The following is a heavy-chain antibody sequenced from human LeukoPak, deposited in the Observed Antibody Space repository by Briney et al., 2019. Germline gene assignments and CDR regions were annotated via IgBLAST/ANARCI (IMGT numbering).Heavy chain of an antibody. D-gene: IGHD3-22*01. CDR2: ISYDGSNK. CDR1: GFTFSSYA. V-gene: IGHV3-30*01. J-gene: IGHJ5*02. Sequence: GRSLRLSCAASGFTFSSYAMHWVRQAPGKGLEWVAVISYDGSNKFYADSVKGRFTIARENSKNTLYLHMNRLRAEDTAVYYCARDLRDSSGYYLAGAWGQGTLVTVSS. CDR3: ARDLRDSSGYYLAGA.